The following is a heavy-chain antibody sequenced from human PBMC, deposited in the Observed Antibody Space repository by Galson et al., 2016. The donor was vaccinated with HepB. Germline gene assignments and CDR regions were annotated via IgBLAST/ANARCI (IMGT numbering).Heavy chain of an antibody. Sequence: QSGAEVKKSGESLNISCKGSGYSFTSYWIAWVRQKPGKGLEWMGIIYPSDSDTRYSPSFQGQVTISADKSINTAYLQWSSLKASDTAIYYCARQSSTSYVPLEYWGRGTLVTVSS. D-gene: IGHD2-2*01. CDR1: GYSFTSYW. V-gene: IGHV5-51*01. CDR2: IYPSDSDT. CDR3: ARQSSTSYVPLEY. J-gene: IGHJ4*02.